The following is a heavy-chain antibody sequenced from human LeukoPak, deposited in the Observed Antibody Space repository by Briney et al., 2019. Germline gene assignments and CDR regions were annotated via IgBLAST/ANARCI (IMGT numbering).Heavy chain of an antibody. J-gene: IGHJ4*02. CDR3: AGGFDEYCGGDCYVWYFDY. CDR1: GYTFTGYY. D-gene: IGHD2-21*02. V-gene: IGHV1-2*02. CDR2: INPNSGGT. Sequence: ASVNVSCTASGYTFTGYYLHWVRQAPGQGPEWMGWINPNSGGTNYAQKFQGRVTMTRDTSSSTAYMELSRLRSDDTAVYYCAGGFDEYCGGDCYVWYFDYWGQGTLVTVSS.